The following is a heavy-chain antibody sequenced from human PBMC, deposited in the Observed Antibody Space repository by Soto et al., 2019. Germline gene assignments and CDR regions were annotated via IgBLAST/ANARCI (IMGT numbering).Heavy chain of an antibody. J-gene: IGHJ5*02. D-gene: IGHD3-9*01. CDR2: IYNSGIT. Sequence: SETLSLTCTVSGGSISSGDYSWSWVRQSPGKGLEWIGHIYNSGITYYNPSLKSRVVISIDTSRNQFSLRLNSLTAADRAVYFCARGVMVLRLVSRFWFDPWGQGTVVTVSS. V-gene: IGHV4-30-4*01. CDR3: ARGVMVLRLVSRFWFDP. CDR1: GGSISSGDYS.